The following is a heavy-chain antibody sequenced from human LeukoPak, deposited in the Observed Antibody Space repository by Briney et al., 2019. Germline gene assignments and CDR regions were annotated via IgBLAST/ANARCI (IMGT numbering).Heavy chain of an antibody. CDR3: AREPHSSGWYGGRSRAFDI. Sequence: GGSLRLSCAASGFTFSSYEMNWVRQAPGKGLEWVSYISSSGSTIYYADSVKGRFTISRDNAKNSLYLQMNSLTAEDTAVYYCAREPHSSGWYGGRSRAFDIWGQGTMVTVSS. D-gene: IGHD6-19*01. CDR1: GFTFSSYE. J-gene: IGHJ3*02. V-gene: IGHV3-48*03. CDR2: ISSSGSTI.